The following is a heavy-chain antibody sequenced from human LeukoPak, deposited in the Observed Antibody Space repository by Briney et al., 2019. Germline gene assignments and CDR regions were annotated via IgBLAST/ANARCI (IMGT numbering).Heavy chain of an antibody. Sequence: ASETLSLTCTVSGGSISSSSYYWGWIRQPPGKGLEWIGSIYYSGSTYYNPSLKSRVTISVDTSKNQFSLKLSSVTAADTAVYYCARDPVGGDGRQNTYFDYWGQGTLVTVSS. CDR2: IYYSGST. CDR1: GGSISSSSYY. J-gene: IGHJ4*02. D-gene: IGHD6-19*01. V-gene: IGHV4-39*07. CDR3: ARDPVGGDGRQNTYFDY.